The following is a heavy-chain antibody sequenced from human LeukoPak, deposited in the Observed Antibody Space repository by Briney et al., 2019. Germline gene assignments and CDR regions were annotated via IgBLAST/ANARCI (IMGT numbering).Heavy chain of an antibody. Sequence: PSETLSLTCAVYGGSFSGYYWSWIRQPPGKGLEWIGEINHSGSTNYNPSLKSRVTISVDTSKNQFSLKLSSVTAADTAVYYCATRYYYGSGSYNDYWGQGTLVIVSS. D-gene: IGHD3-10*01. V-gene: IGHV4-34*01. CDR1: GGSFSGYY. CDR2: INHSGST. J-gene: IGHJ4*02. CDR3: ATRYYYGSGSYNDY.